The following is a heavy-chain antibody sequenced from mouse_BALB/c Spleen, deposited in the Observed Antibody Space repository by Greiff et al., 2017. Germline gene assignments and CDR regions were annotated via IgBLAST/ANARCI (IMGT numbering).Heavy chain of an antibody. J-gene: IGHJ4*01. V-gene: IGHV1-7*01. D-gene: IGHD4-1*01. CDR2: INPSTGYT. Sequence: QVQLKQSGAELAKPGASVKMSCKASGYTFTSYWMHWVKQRPGQGLEWIGYINPSTGYTEYNQKFKDKATLTADKSSSTAYMQLSSLTSEDSAVYYCARLLGYYAMDYWGQGTSVTVSS. CDR1: GYTFTSYW. CDR3: ARLLGYYAMDY.